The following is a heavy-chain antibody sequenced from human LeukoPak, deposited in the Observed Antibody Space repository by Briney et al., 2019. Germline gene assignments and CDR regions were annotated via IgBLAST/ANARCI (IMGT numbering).Heavy chain of an antibody. CDR1: GGTFSSYA. D-gene: IGHD4-17*01. CDR3: ARDKSTVTNHQSFQH. V-gene: IGHV1-69*01. CDR2: IIPIFGTA. J-gene: IGHJ1*01. Sequence: SVKVSCKASGGTFSSYAISWVPQAPGQGLEWMGGIIPIFGTANYAQKFQGRVTITADESTSTAYMELSSLRSEDTAVYYCARDKSTVTNHQSFQHWGQGTLVTVSS.